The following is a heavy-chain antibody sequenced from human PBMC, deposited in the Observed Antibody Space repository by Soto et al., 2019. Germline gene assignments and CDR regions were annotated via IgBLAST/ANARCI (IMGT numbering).Heavy chain of an antibody. Sequence: GESLKISCAASGFTFSSYSMNWVRQAPGKGLEWVSSISSSSSYIYYADSVKGRFTISRDNAKNSLYLQMNSLRAEDTAVYYCATSPRAALDVWGKGTTVTVSS. D-gene: IGHD6-6*01. CDR1: GFTFSSYS. J-gene: IGHJ6*04. CDR2: ISSSSSYI. CDR3: ATSPRAALDV. V-gene: IGHV3-21*01.